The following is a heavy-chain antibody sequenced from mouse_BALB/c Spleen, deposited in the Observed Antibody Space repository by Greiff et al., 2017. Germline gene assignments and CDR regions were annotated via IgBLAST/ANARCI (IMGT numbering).Heavy chain of an antibody. CDR2: IDPANGNT. CDR3: ARGGDGNYAFYAMDY. D-gene: IGHD2-1*01. V-gene: IGHV14-3*02. J-gene: IGHJ4*01. Sequence: VHVKQSGAELVKPGASVKLSCTASGFNIKDTYMHWVKQRPEQGLEWIGRIDPANGNTKYDPKFQGKATITADTSSNTAYLQLSSLTSEDTAVYYCARGGDGNYAFYAMDYWGQGTSVTVSS. CDR1: GFNIKDTY.